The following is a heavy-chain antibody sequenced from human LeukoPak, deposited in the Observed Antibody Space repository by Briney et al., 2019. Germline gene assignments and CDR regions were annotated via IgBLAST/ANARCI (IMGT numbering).Heavy chain of an antibody. V-gene: IGHV4-34*01. CDR1: GGSFSGYY. J-gene: IGHJ4*02. Sequence: ASETLSLTCAVYGGSFSGYYWSWIRQPPGKGLEWIGEINHSGSTNYNPSLKSRVTISVDTSKNQFSLKLSSVTAADTAVYYCARGRWVYSSGWYLYWGQGTLVTVSS. D-gene: IGHD6-19*01. CDR3: ARGRWVYSSGWYLY. CDR2: INHSGST.